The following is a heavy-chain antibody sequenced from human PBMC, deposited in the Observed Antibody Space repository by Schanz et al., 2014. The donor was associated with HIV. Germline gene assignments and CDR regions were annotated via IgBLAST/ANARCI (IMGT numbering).Heavy chain of an antibody. Sequence: QVQLVESGGGVVQPGRSLRLSCAASGFTFSSYGMHWVRQAPGKGREWGAVIWFDGRNKYYGDSVKGRFMISRDNSNNTLYLQMNSLRAEDTAVYFCTRGRFLERGGMDVWGQGTTVAVSS. V-gene: IGHV3-33*01. J-gene: IGHJ6*02. CDR1: GFTFSSYG. CDR3: TRGRFLERGGMDV. CDR2: IWFDGRNK. D-gene: IGHD3-3*01.